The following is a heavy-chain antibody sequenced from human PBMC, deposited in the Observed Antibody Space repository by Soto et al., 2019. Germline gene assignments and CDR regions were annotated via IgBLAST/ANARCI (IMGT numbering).Heavy chain of an antibody. CDR1: GGTFSSYA. CDR2: IIPIFGTA. V-gene: IGHV1-69*13. CDR3: ASGTSYDSSGPHDASDI. D-gene: IGHD3-22*01. J-gene: IGHJ3*02. Sequence: ASVKVSCKASGGTFSSYAISWVRQAPGQGLEWMGGIIPIFGTANYAQKFQGRVTITADESTSTAYMELSSLRSEDTAVYYCASGTSYDSSGPHDASDIWGQGTMVTVSS.